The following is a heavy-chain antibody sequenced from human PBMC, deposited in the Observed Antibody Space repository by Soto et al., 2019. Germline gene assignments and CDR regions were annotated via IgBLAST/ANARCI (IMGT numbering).Heavy chain of an antibody. Sequence: XGTLALTGAVYGGSFSGYYWSGIRQPPGKGLEWIGEINHSGSTNYNPSLKSRVTISVDTSKNQFSLKLSSVTAADTAVYYCARGSRPGDYVWGSYRYLFDYWGQGTLVTVS. J-gene: IGHJ4*02. CDR2: INHSGST. CDR3: ARGSRPGDYVWGSYRYLFDY. CDR1: GGSFSGYY. V-gene: IGHV4-34*01. D-gene: IGHD3-16*02.